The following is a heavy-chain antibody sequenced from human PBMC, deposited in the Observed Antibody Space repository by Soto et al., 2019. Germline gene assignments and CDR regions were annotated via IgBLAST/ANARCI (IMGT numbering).Heavy chain of an antibody. CDR1: GGSISSYY. CDR3: ARVIWFGEFFNWFDP. Sequence: SETLSLTCTVSGGSISSYYWSWIRQPPGKGLEWIGYIYYSGSSNYNPSLKSRVTISVDTSKNQFSLKLSSVTAADTAVYYCARVIWFGEFFNWFDPWGQGTLVTVSS. CDR2: IYYSGSS. V-gene: IGHV4-59*01. J-gene: IGHJ5*02. D-gene: IGHD3-10*01.